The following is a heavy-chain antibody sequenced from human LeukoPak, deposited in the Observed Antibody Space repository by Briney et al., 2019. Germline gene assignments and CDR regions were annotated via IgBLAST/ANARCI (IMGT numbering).Heavy chain of an antibody. CDR2: INAGNGNT. V-gene: IGHV1-3*03. CDR1: GYTFTSYA. CDR3: ARGKYSSGWYELFFDY. Sequence: ASVKVSCKASGYTFTSYAMHWVRQAPGQRLEWMGWINAGNGNTKYSQEFQGRVTITRDTSASTAYMELSSLRSEDMAVYYCARGKYSSGWYELFFDYWGQGTLVTVSS. J-gene: IGHJ4*02. D-gene: IGHD6-19*01.